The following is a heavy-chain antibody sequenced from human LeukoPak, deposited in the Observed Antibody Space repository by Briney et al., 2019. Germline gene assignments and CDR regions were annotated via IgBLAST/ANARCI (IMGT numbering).Heavy chain of an antibody. CDR2: IKTKADGGTT. V-gene: IGHV3-15*01. J-gene: IGHJ4*02. D-gene: IGHD3-3*01. CDR1: GFSFSNAW. Sequence: GGSLRLSCAASGFSFSNAWMNWVRQSPGKGLEWLGRIKTKADGGTTEYSAPVKGRFTISRDDSKNTLFLQMNSLKADDTAVYYCTTRTITTSDYWGQGALVTVSS. CDR3: TTRTITTSDY.